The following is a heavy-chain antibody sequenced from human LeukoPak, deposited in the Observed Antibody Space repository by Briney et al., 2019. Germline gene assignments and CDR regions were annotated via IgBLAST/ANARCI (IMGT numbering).Heavy chain of an antibody. CDR1: GGSISSGSYY. CDR3: AGITIFGVVII. Sequence: SETLSLTCTASGGSISSGSYYWSWIRQPAGKGLEWIGRIYTGGSTNYNPSLKSRVTISVDTSKNQFSLKLSSVTAADTAVYYCAGITIFGVVIIWGQGTLVTVSS. V-gene: IGHV4-61*02. D-gene: IGHD3-3*01. CDR2: IYTGGST. J-gene: IGHJ4*02.